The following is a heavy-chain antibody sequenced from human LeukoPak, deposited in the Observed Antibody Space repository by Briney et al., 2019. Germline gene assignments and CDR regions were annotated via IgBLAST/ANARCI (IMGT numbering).Heavy chain of an antibody. J-gene: IGHJ4*02. D-gene: IGHD3-10*01. CDR2: INAYNGNT. V-gene: IGHV1-18*04. CDR3: ARDLRHNMVRGVMGPLNY. CDR1: GYTFTRYG. Sequence: ASVKVSCKASGYTFTRYGISWVRQAPGQGLEWMGWINAYNGNTNYAQKLQGRVTMTTDTSTSTAYMELRSLRSDDTAVYYCARDLRHNMVRGVMGPLNYWGQGTLVTVSS.